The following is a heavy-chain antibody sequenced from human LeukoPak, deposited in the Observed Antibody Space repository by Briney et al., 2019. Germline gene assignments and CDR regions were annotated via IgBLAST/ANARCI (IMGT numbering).Heavy chain of an antibody. D-gene: IGHD4-11*01. V-gene: IGHV3-33*08. J-gene: IGHJ4*02. CDR3: ARGTDYNPYFDY. CDR1: GFMFSSCS. Sequence: GGSLRLSCAASGFMFSSCSMNWVRQAPGKGLEWVALIWFDGSKKYYADSVKGRFTISRDNSKNTLYLEMNSLRAEDTAVYYCARGTDYNPYFDYWGQGTLVTVSS. CDR2: IWFDGSKK.